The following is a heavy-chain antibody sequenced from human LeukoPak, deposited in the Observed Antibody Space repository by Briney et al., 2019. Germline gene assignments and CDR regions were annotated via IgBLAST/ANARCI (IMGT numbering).Heavy chain of an antibody. CDR3: ATGRVAVGREDAFDI. CDR2: INPNSGGT. CDR1: GYTFTGYY. J-gene: IGHJ3*02. V-gene: IGHV1-2*02. D-gene: IGHD1-26*01. Sequence: ASVKVSCKASGYTFTGYYMHWVRQAPGQGLEWMGWINPNSGGTNYAQKFQGRVTMTRDTSISTAYMELSRLRSDDTAVYYCATGRVAVGREDAFDIWGQGTMVTVSS.